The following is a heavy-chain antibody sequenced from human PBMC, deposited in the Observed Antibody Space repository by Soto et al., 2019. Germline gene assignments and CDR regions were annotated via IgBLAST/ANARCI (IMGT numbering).Heavy chain of an antibody. V-gene: IGHV3-7*03. D-gene: IGHD6-13*01. Sequence: EVQLVESGGGLVQPGGSLRLSCVASGYTFSSYYMMWARQVPGRGLEWLAKLEQDGSEKSYVDSGRGRFTISRDNAKESVYLQMDSLRADDMAVYFCGRLARGAAGGTFWGQGTLVTVSS. CDR1: GYTFSSYY. J-gene: IGHJ4*02. CDR3: GRLARGAAGGTF. CDR2: LEQDGSEK.